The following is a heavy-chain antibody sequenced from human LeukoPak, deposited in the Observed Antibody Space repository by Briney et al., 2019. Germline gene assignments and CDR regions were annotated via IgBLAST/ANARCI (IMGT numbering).Heavy chain of an antibody. CDR1: GGSFSGYY. D-gene: IGHD6-19*01. J-gene: IGHJ4*02. CDR2: ISGSGSST. V-gene: IGHV3-23*01. CDR3: AKFDPYSSGWYDY. Sequence: ETLSLTCAVYGGSFSGYYWSWVRQAPGKGLEWVSAISGSGSSTYYADSVKGRFTISRDNSKNTLYLQMNSLRAEDTAVYSCAKFDPYSSGWYDYWGQGTLVTVSS.